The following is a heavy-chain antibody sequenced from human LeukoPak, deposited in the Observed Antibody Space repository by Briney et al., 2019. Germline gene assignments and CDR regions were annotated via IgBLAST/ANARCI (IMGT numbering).Heavy chain of an antibody. CDR1: GGTFSSYA. J-gene: IGHJ4*02. CDR3: ASSGSEMVVAAIPLY. D-gene: IGHD2-15*01. V-gene: IGHV1-69*05. CDR2: IIPIFGTA. Sequence: GSSVKVSCKASGGTFSSYAISWVRQAPGQGLEWMGGIIPIFGTANYAQKFQGRVTITTDESTSTAYMELSSLRSEDTAVYYCASSGSEMVVAAIPLYWGQGTLVTVSS.